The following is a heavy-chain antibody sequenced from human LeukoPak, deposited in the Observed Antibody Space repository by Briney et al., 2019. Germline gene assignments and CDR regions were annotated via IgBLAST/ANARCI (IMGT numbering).Heavy chain of an antibody. J-gene: IGHJ4*02. Sequence: SETLSLTCTVSGGSISSSSYYWGWIRPPPGKGLEWIGSIYYSGSTYYNPSPKSRVTISVDTSKNQFSLKLSSVTAADTAVYYCARQSDDYGDYCFDYWGQGTLVTVSS. V-gene: IGHV4-39*01. D-gene: IGHD4-17*01. CDR1: GGSISSSSYY. CDR3: ARQSDDYGDYCFDY. CDR2: IYYSGST.